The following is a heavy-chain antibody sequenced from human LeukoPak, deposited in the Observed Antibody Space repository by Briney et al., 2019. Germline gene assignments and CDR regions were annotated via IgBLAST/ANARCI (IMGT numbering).Heavy chain of an antibody. Sequence: PSETLSLTCAVSGGSISSGGYSWSWIRQPPGKGLEWIGYIYHSGSTYYNPSLKSRVTISVDRSKNQFSLKLSSVTAADTAVYYCAKDLTYCGGDCRDYWGQGTLVTVSS. J-gene: IGHJ4*02. CDR3: AKDLTYCGGDCRDY. V-gene: IGHV4-30-2*01. D-gene: IGHD2-21*02. CDR2: IYHSGST. CDR1: GGSISSGGYS.